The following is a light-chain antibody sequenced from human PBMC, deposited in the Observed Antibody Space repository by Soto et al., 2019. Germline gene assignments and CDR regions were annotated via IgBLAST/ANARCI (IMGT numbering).Light chain of an antibody. CDR1: NSDVGAYNY. CDR2: DVS. J-gene: IGLJ3*02. V-gene: IGLV2-14*03. Sequence: QSALTQPASVSGSPGQSITISCAGSNSDVGAYNYVSWYQQHPGKAPKLIIFDVSNRPSGVSDRFSASKSGNTASLTISGLQAEDEADYYCSSFTTGTPLVFGGGTKLTVL. CDR3: SSFTTGTPLV.